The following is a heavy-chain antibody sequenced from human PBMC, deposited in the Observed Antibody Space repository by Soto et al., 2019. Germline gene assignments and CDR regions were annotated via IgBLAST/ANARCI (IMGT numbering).Heavy chain of an antibody. V-gene: IGHV1-2*02. CDR3: ARVAWYSSSWREIDY. CDR2: INPNSGGT. D-gene: IGHD6-13*01. Sequence: GASVKVSCKASGYTFTDYYMHWVRQAPGQGLEWMGWINPNSGGTNYAQKFQGRVTMTRDTSISTAYMELTSLRSDDTAVYYCARVAWYSSSWREIDYWGQGTLVTVSS. J-gene: IGHJ4*02. CDR1: GYTFTDYY.